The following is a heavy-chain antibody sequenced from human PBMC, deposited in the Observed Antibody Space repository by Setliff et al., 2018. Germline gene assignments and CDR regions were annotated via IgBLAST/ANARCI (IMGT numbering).Heavy chain of an antibody. CDR3: ARDRYYGSGSYYNYFDK. CDR2: IYTTGMA. V-gene: IGHV4-61*09. Sequence: SETLSLTCSVSGDSISSGNFYWTWIRQPAGKGLEWIGHIYTTGMADYNPSLKSRVTISLDTPKNQFSLKLTSVTAADTAVYYCARDRYYGSGSYYNYFDKWGQGSLVTVSS. J-gene: IGHJ4*02. D-gene: IGHD3-10*01. CDR1: GDSISSGNFY.